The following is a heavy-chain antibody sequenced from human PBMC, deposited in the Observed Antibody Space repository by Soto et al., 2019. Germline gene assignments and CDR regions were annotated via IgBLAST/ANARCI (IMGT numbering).Heavy chain of an antibody. Sequence: SETLSLTCGVYGGSFSGYYWIWVRQPPGEGLEWIAEINHSGSTNYNPSLKSRVTISVDTSKNYFSLKLSFVTAADTAVYYCARALPVSRYCISIDCPRSGMDVWGQGTTVTVSS. D-gene: IGHD2-2*01. CDR3: ARALPVSRYCISIDCPRSGMDV. CDR2: INHSGST. V-gene: IGHV4-34*01. J-gene: IGHJ6*02. CDR1: GGSFSGYY.